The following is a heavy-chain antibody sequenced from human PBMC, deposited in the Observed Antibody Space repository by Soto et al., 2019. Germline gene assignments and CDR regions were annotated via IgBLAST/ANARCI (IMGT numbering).Heavy chain of an antibody. V-gene: IGHV1-69*08. CDR1: GGTFSSYT. J-gene: IGHJ4*02. CDR2: IIPILGIA. CDR3: ARDLNLVEHDYGDQTGRAEHSFDY. Sequence: QVQLVQSGAEVKKPGSSVKVSCKASGGTFSSYTISWVRQAPGQGLEWMGRIIPILGIANYAQKFQGRVTITADKSTSTAYMELSSLRSEDTAVYYCARDLNLVEHDYGDQTGRAEHSFDYWGQGTLVAVSS. D-gene: IGHD4-17*01.